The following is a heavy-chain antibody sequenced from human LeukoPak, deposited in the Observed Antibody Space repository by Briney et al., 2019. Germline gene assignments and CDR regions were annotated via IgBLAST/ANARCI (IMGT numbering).Heavy chain of an antibody. CDR1: GYTFTGYY. Sequence: ASVKVSCKASGYTFTGYYMHWVRQAPGQGLEWVGWINPHSGNTNYAQKFQDRVTLTRDTSISTAYMELSRLRSDDTAVYYCARDKSGQYNWFDPWGQGTLVTVSS. J-gene: IGHJ5*02. D-gene: IGHD3-3*01. V-gene: IGHV1-2*02. CDR2: INPHSGNT. CDR3: ARDKSGQYNWFDP.